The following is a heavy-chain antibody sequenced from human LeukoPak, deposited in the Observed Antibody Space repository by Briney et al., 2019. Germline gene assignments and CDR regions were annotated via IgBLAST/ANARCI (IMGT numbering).Heavy chain of an antibody. J-gene: IGHJ4*02. D-gene: IGHD1-26*01. V-gene: IGHV3-30-3*01. CDR2: ISYDGSNK. CDR3: ARPRYSGSYLHSYFDY. Sequence: PGGFLRLSCAASGFTFSSSSMHWVRQAPGKGLEWVAVISYDGSNKYYADSVKGRFTISRDNSKNTLYLQMNSLRAEDTAVYYCARPRYSGSYLHSYFDYWGQGTLVTVSS. CDR1: GFTFSSSS.